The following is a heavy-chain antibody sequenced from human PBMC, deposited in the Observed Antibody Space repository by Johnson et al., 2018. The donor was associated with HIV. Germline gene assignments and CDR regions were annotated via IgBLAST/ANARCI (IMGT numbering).Heavy chain of an antibody. CDR2: IYSGGST. V-gene: IGHV3-66*01. D-gene: IGHD6-13*01. CDR3: ARGDNAAAGDAFDI. Sequence: VQLVESGGGLVQPGGSLRLSCAASGFTVSSNYMSWVRQAPGKGLEWVSVIYSGGSTYYADSVTGRFTISRDNAKNTVYLQMNSLRAEDTAVYFCARGDNAAAGDAFDIWGQGKMVTVSS. CDR1: GFTVSSNY. J-gene: IGHJ3*02.